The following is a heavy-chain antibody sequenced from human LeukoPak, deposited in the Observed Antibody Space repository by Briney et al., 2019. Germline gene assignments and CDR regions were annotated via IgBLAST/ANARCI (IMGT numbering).Heavy chain of an antibody. J-gene: IGHJ4*02. D-gene: IGHD6-25*01. V-gene: IGHV3-23*01. CDR3: AKGSAASRPYYFDY. Sequence: GGSLRLSCAASGFTVSSNYMSWVRQAPGKGLEWVSAISDSGGSTYYADSVKGRFTISRDNSKNMLYLQMNSLRVEDTAVYYCAKGSAASRPYYFDYWGQGTLVTVSS. CDR1: GFTVSSNY. CDR2: ISDSGGST.